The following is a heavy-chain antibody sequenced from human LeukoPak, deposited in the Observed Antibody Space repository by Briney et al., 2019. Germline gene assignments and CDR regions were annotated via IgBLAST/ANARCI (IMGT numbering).Heavy chain of an antibody. V-gene: IGHV3-20*04. Sequence: GGSLRLSCTASGFAFDEHGMSWVRQVPGKGLEWVSGINWSGGSTGYADPLRGRFTISRDNAKNSLYLQMNSLRAEDTALYYCAKDIGSSWYGVDYWGQGTLVTVSS. CDR1: GFAFDEHG. D-gene: IGHD6-13*01. CDR2: INWSGGST. CDR3: AKDIGSSWYGVDY. J-gene: IGHJ4*02.